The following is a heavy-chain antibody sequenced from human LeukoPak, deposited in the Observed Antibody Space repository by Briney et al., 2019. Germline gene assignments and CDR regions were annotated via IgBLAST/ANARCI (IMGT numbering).Heavy chain of an antibody. J-gene: IGHJ3*02. CDR3: ARATYAFDM. Sequence: ASVKISCKVSGYTFTDYYMHWMRQAPGQGLEWMGRISPNSGGTNYAQRFQGRVTMTRDTSISTAYMELSRLRSDDTALYYCARATYAFDMWGQGTMVTVSS. CDR1: GYTFTDYY. CDR2: ISPNSGGT. V-gene: IGHV1-2*06.